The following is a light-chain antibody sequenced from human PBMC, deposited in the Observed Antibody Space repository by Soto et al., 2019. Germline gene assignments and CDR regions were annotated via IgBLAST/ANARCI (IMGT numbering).Light chain of an antibody. CDR3: QQGHNRPLT. V-gene: IGKV3-15*01. J-gene: IGKJ2*01. CDR2: SAS. Sequence: EIVMTQSPATLYVSPGERATLSCRASQSISTELAWYQQKPGQPPRLLIYSASTRATGVPARFTGSGSGSEFTLTISGLQSEDFAVYYCQQGHNRPLTFGQGTRLEI. CDR1: QSISTE.